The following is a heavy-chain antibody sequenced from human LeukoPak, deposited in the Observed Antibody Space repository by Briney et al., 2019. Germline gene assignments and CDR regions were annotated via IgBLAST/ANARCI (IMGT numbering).Heavy chain of an antibody. Sequence: GGSLRLSCAASGFTFGSSAMSWVRQAPGKGLEWVSAISNNGGYTYYADSVQGRFTISRDNSRSTLCLQMNSLRAEDTAVYYCAKQLGYCSDGSCYFPYWGQGTLVTVSS. CDR1: GFTFGSSA. D-gene: IGHD2-15*01. J-gene: IGHJ4*02. CDR3: AKQLGYCSDGSCYFPY. CDR2: ISNNGGYT. V-gene: IGHV3-23*01.